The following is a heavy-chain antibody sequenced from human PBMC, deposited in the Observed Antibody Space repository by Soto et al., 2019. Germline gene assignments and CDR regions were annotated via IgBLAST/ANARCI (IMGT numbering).Heavy chain of an antibody. CDR3: AKEALTVAGNNFDS. V-gene: IGHV3-23*01. CDR2: ISGSGAGT. CDR1: GFTFTTYA. D-gene: IGHD6-19*01. Sequence: LLESGGGLVQPGGSLRLSCAASGFTFTTYAMGWVRQAPGKGLEWVSSISGSGAGTFYADSVKGRFTISRDNAKKMVYLQMNGLRADDTALYYCAKEALTVAGNNFDSWGQGTLATVSS. J-gene: IGHJ4*02.